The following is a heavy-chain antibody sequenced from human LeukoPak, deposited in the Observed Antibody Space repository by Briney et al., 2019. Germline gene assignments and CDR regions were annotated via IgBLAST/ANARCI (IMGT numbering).Heavy chain of an antibody. V-gene: IGHV3-66*01. CDR2: INSGGGT. D-gene: IGHD2-15*01. J-gene: IGHJ4*02. Sequence: GGSLRLSCAASGFTVSSNYMSWVRRAPGKGLEWVSIINSGGGTYYADSVKGRFTISRDNSKNTLYLQMDSLRAEDTAVYYCAKDSTLRIFNYWGQGTLVTVSS. CDR3: AKDSTLRIFNY. CDR1: GFTVSSNY.